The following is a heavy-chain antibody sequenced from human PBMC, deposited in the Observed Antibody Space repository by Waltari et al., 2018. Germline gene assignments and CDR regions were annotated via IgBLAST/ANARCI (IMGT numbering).Heavy chain of an antibody. CDR3: ARHWKRNGYRFDP. J-gene: IGHJ5*02. CDR2: IYYSGSI. CDR1: GGSISSSSYY. Sequence: QLQLQESGPGLVKPSGTLSLTCSVSGGSISSSSYYLGWIRQSPGKGLEWIGSIYYSGSIYYNPTLQSRVTISGDTSKNQFSLNLSSVTAADTAVYYCARHWKRNGYRFDPWGQGTRVTVSS. V-gene: IGHV4-39*01. D-gene: IGHD5-12*01.